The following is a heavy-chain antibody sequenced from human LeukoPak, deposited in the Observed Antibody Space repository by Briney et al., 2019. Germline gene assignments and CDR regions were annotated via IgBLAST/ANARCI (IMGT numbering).Heavy chain of an antibody. D-gene: IGHD6-19*01. V-gene: IGHV5-51*01. J-gene: IGHJ4*02. Sequence: GESLKISCKGSGYSFNSYWIGWVRQMPGKGLKWMGIIYPGDSDARYSPSFQGQVTISADKSISTAYLQWSSLKASDTAMYYCARHTSIAVAGFIDYWGQGTLVTVSS. CDR1: GYSFNSYW. CDR2: IYPGDSDA. CDR3: ARHTSIAVAGFIDY.